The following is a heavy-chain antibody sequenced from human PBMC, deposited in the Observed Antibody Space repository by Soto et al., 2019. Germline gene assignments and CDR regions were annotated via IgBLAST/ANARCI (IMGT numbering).Heavy chain of an antibody. Sequence: SETLSLTCTVSGDSIRNVYWSWIRQPPGKGLEWIGFIYHSGNAKYNPSLKSRVAMSVDSSKNQISLSLNSVTAADSAVYFCARAHAPTLPFDSWGQGTLVTVSS. CDR2: IYHSGNA. J-gene: IGHJ4*02. CDR1: GDSIRNVY. D-gene: IGHD2-2*01. CDR3: ARAHAPTLPFDS. V-gene: IGHV4-59*13.